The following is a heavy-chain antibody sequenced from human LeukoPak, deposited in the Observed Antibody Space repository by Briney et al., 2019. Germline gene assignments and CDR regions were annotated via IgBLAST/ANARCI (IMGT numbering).Heavy chain of an antibody. CDR2: INHSGST. J-gene: IGHJ5*02. CDR3: ASHYCSGGSCYSGDWFDP. V-gene: IGHV4-39*07. Sequence: SETLSLTCTVSGGSISSSSYYWGWIRQPPGKGLEWIGEINHSGSTNYNPSLKSRVTISVDTSKNQFSLKLSSVTAADTAVYHCASHYCSGGSCYSGDWFDPWGQGTLVTVSS. CDR1: GGSISSSSYY. D-gene: IGHD2-15*01.